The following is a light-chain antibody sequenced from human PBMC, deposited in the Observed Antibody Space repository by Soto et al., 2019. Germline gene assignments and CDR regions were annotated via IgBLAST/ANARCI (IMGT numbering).Light chain of an antibody. J-gene: IGLJ2*01. Sequence: SYELTQPPSVSVPPGKTARITCGGNNIGTKSVHWYQQKSGQAPLLVISYDSDRPSGIPERFSGSNSGNTATLSISRVEAGDEADYYCQVWDSSTDHVVFGGGTKLTVL. V-gene: IGLV3-21*04. CDR1: NIGTKS. CDR3: QVWDSSTDHVV. CDR2: YDS.